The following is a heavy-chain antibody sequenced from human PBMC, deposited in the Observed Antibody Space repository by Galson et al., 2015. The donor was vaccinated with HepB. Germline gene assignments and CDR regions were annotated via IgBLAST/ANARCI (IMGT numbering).Heavy chain of an antibody. V-gene: IGHV3-11*01. J-gene: IGHJ4*02. CDR1: GFSFDDYY. CDR2: ITVRGDFI. CDR3: ARDRGYCNNYNCDPYYFDY. D-gene: IGHD2-8*01. Sequence: SLRLSCAGSGFSFDDYYMSWIRQAPGKGLERISYITVRGDFIYYADSVRGRFTISRDNAKNSLYLQMNSLRAEDTAVYYCARDRGYCNNYNCDPYYFDYWGQGTVDTVSS.